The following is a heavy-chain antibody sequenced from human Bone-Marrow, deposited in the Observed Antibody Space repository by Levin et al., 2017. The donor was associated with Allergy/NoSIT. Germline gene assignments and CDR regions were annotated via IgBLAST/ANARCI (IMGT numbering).Heavy chain of an antibody. CDR2: IMPFIGTA. J-gene: IGHJ5*02. D-gene: IGHD3-3*01. Sequence: KISCKASGGTFSKNTINWVRQAPGQGLEWMGGIMPFIGTANYAQKFQGRVTITADESTSTAYMELSSLRSEDTAVYYCARENTIFGVVIRKATNWLDPWGQGTLVTVAS. V-gene: IGHV1-69*01. CDR3: ARENTIFGVVIRKATNWLDP. CDR1: GGTFSKNT.